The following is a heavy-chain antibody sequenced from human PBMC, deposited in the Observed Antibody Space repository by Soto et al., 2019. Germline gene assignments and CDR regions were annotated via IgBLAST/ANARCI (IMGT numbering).Heavy chain of an antibody. CDR3: ARQAARNYIDS. Sequence: RASVKVSCKASGFTFNGYYMHWVRQAPGQGLEWMGWINPDSGGTKFAQKFQGRVTVTGDTSIDTVYMELNSLRADDTAVYYCARQAARNYIDSWGHGNSVTVSS. D-gene: IGHD6-6*01. J-gene: IGHJ4*01. CDR2: INPDSGGT. V-gene: IGHV1-2*02. CDR1: GFTFNGYY.